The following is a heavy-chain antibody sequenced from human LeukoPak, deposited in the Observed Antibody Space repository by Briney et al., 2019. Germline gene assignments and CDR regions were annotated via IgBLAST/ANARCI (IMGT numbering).Heavy chain of an antibody. CDR3: AKDSKYNWNFLDY. D-gene: IGHD1-7*01. CDR2: ISYDGSNK. V-gene: IGHV3-30*18. J-gene: IGHJ4*02. Sequence: GGSLRLSCAAAGFTFSGYGMHWVRQAPGKGLEWVAIISYDGSNKYYADSVKGRFTISRDNSKSTLYLQMDSLRAEDTAVYYCAKDSKYNWNFLDYWGQGTLVTVSS. CDR1: GFTFSGYG.